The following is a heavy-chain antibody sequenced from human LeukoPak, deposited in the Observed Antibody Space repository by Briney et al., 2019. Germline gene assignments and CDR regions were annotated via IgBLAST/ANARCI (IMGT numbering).Heavy chain of an antibody. D-gene: IGHD3-10*01. CDR1: GASIDGSTYY. CDR2: IYYSGST. J-gene: IGHJ4*02. Sequence: SETLSLTCTVSGASIDGSTYYWGWIRQPPRKGLEWIASIYYSGSTYYNPSLKSRVTTSVDTSKSQISLQLNSVTAADTAVYYCARGPVRSGFDYWGQGTLVTVSS. V-gene: IGHV4-39*02. CDR3: ARGPVRSGFDY.